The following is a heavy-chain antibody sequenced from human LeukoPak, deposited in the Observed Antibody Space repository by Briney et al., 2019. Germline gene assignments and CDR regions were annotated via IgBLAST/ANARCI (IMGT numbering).Heavy chain of an antibody. J-gene: IGHJ4*02. CDR3: AKAPRGRSGYYGG. Sequence: PGGSLRLSCAASGFTFSDYAMTWVRQAPGKGLEWVATISGSGVMTYYADSVKGRFTVSGDNSKNTLYLQMNSLRAEDTAVYYCAKAPRGRSGYYGGWGQGTLVTVSS. D-gene: IGHD3-22*01. CDR1: GFTFSDYA. CDR2: ISGSGVMT. V-gene: IGHV3-23*01.